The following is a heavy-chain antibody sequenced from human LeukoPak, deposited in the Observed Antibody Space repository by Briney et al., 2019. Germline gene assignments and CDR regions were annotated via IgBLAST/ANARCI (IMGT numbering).Heavy chain of an antibody. D-gene: IGHD5-12*01. J-gene: IGHJ3*02. CDR3: ARTFMEDSDNDNWALDI. CDR1: GGSISSYY. CDR2: IYTSGST. Sequence: KPSETLSLTCTVSGGSISSYYWSWIRQPAGKGLEWIGRIYTSGSTNYNPSLKSRVTMSVDTSKNQFSLKLSSVTAADTAVYYCARTFMEDSDNDNWALDIWGQGTMVTVSS. V-gene: IGHV4-4*07.